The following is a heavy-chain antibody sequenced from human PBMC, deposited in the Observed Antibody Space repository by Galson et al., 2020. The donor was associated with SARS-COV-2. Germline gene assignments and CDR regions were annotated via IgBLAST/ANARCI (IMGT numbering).Heavy chain of an antibody. CDR1: GYTFTGYY. CDR2: INPNSGGT. J-gene: IGHJ4*02. D-gene: IGHD3-22*01. Sequence: ASVKVSCKASGYTFTGYYIHWVRQAPGQGLEWMGWINPNSGGTNYAQKFQGRVTMTRDTSISTAYMELSRLRSDDTAVYYCARAGGPDSSGYYPLCGGQGTLVTFSS. CDR3: ARAGGPDSSGYYPLC. V-gene: IGHV1-2*02.